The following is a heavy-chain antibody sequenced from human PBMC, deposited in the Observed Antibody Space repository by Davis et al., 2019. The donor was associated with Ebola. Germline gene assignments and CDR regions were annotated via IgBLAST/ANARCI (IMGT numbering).Heavy chain of an antibody. CDR2: IYYDGST. D-gene: IGHD3-16*01. CDR1: GDSIGTYY. J-gene: IGHJ4*02. Sequence: PSETLSLTCTVSGDSIGTYYWSWVRQPPGKGLEWIGYIYYDGSTNYNPSLKSRVTMSVDTSKNQFSLKLSSVTAADTAVYYCARYCITFGCKFFEYWGQGTLVTVSS. V-gene: IGHV4-59*01. CDR3: ARYCITFGCKFFEY.